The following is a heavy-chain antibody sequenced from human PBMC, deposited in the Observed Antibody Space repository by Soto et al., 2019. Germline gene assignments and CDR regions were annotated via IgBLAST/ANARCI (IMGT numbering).Heavy chain of an antibody. CDR1: GFTFSSYS. CDR3: AREGWPFDY. Sequence: EVQLVESRGGLVQPGGSLRLSCAASGFTFSSYSMNWVRQAPGKGLEWVSYISSSSSTIYYADSVKGRFTISRDNAKNSLYLQMNSLRAEDTAVYYCAREGWPFDYWGQGTLVTVSS. V-gene: IGHV3-48*01. CDR2: ISSSSSTI. J-gene: IGHJ4*02.